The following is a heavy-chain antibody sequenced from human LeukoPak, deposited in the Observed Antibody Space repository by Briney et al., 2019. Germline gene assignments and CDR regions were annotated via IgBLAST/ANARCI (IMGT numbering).Heavy chain of an antibody. CDR1: GGSFSGYY. CDR2: INHSGST. D-gene: IGHD6-6*01. CDR3: ARGAGSLFDY. V-gene: IGHV4-34*01. Sequence: KPSETLPLTCAVYGGSFSGYYWSWIRQPPGKGLGWIGGINHSGSTNYNPSLKSRVTISVDTSKNQFSLKLSSVTAADTAVYYCARGAGSLFDYWGQGTLVTVSS. J-gene: IGHJ4*02.